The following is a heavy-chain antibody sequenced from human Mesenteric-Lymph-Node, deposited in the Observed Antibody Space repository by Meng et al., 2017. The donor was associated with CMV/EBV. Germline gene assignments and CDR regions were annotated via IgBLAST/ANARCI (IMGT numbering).Heavy chain of an antibody. V-gene: IGHV3-30*02. J-gene: IGHJ5*01. CDR1: GFPFGSYT. Sequence: GESLKISCRTSGFPFGSYTMLWVRQTPVEGLEWVASIWYDGTKTCYADSVRGRFIVSRDNSNNTLYLQMRNLRPDDTALYFCANSLGRPTKKESDSWGRGTLVTVSS. CDR2: IWYDGTKT. D-gene: IGHD7-27*01. CDR3: ANSLGRPTKKESDS.